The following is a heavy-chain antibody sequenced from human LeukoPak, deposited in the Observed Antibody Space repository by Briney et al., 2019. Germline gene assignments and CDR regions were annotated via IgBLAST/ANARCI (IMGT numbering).Heavy chain of an antibody. D-gene: IGHD3-22*01. CDR1: GYTFTSYG. CDR2: INSYSGNT. Sequence: GASVKVSCKASGYTFTSYGVSWVRQAPGQGLEWMGWINSYSGNTHYAQKLQGRVTMTTDTSTTTAYMELKSLRSDDTAVYYCARDPYYYDSSGYLDYWGQGTLVTVSS. V-gene: IGHV1-18*01. J-gene: IGHJ4*02. CDR3: ARDPYYYDSSGYLDY.